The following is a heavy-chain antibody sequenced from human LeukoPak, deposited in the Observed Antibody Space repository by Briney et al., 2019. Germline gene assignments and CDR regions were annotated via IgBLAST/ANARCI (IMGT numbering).Heavy chain of an antibody. CDR1: GFTFSSYG. CDR2: ISDDGRNK. D-gene: IGHD3-10*01. Sequence: GGSLRLSCAASGFTFSSYGMHWVRQVSGKGLEGGAAISDDGRNKYYADSVKGRFTIYRDKSKNTLYLQMNSLRAEDTAGYYCARDRSGSWTIDYWGQGTLVTVS. J-gene: IGHJ4*02. V-gene: IGHV3-30*03. CDR3: ARDRSGSWTIDY.